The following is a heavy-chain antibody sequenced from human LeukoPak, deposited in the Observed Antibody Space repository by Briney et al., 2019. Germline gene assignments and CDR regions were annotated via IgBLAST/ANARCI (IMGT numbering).Heavy chain of an antibody. Sequence: ASVKVSCKASGYTFTGYYMHWVRQAPGQGLEWMGWINPNSGGTNYAQKFQGRVTMTRDTSISTAYMELSRLRSDDTAMYYCARDVGGNSAVDYWGQGTLVTVSS. V-gene: IGHV1-2*02. J-gene: IGHJ4*02. CDR3: ARDVGGNSAVDY. D-gene: IGHD4-23*01. CDR1: GYTFTGYY. CDR2: INPNSGGT.